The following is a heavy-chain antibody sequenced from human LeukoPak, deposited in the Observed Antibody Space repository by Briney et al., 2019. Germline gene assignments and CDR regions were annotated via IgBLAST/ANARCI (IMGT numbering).Heavy chain of an antibody. Sequence: PGGSLRLSCAASGFTFSNYEMNWVRQAPGKGLEWVSYISRHGRNISYADSVKGRFIISSDNAKNSLYLEMNSLRAEDTAVYYCSRGDYDYGVPTRDYWGQGTLVTVAS. V-gene: IGHV3-48*03. D-gene: IGHD4-17*01. J-gene: IGHJ4*02. CDR2: ISRHGRNI. CDR1: GFTFSNYE. CDR3: SRGDYDYGVPTRDY.